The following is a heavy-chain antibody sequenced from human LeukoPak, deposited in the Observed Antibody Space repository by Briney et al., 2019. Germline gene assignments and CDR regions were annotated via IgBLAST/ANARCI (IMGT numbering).Heavy chain of an antibody. J-gene: IGHJ6*02. CDR3: ARDLVVVPADNRNYYYGMDV. CDR2: IYSGGST. CDR1: GFTISSYA. Sequence: QPGGSLRLSCAASGFTISSYAMSWVRQAPGKGLEWVSVIYSGGSTYYADSVKGRFTISRDNSKNTLYLQMNSLRAEDTAVYYCARDLVVVPADNRNYYYGMDVWGQGTTVTVSS. D-gene: IGHD2-2*01. V-gene: IGHV3-66*01.